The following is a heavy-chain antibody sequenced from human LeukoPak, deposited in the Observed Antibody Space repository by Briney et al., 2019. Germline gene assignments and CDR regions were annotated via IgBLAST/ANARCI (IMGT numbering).Heavy chain of an antibody. J-gene: IGHJ6*03. CDR2: ISAYNGNT. CDR3: ARRSGDYDFWSGYNYYYMDV. V-gene: IGHV1-18*01. D-gene: IGHD3-3*01. CDR1: GYTFTSYG. Sequence: GASVKVSCKASGYTFTSYGISWVRQAPGQGLEWMGWISAYNGNTNYAQKLRGRVTMTTDTSTSTAYMELRSLRSDDTAVYYCARRSGDYDFWSGYNYYYMDVWGKGTTVTVSS.